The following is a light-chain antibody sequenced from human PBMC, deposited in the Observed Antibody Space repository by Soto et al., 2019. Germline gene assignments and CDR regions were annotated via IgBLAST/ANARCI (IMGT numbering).Light chain of an antibody. Sequence: DIQMTQSPSTLSASVGDRVTITCRASQSISSWLAWYQQKPGKAPRLLISQASILESGVPSRFSGSESGTEFTLTISRLQPDDFATYYCQQYHSYSRTFGQGTKVEIK. J-gene: IGKJ1*01. V-gene: IGKV1-5*03. CDR2: QAS. CDR1: QSISSW. CDR3: QQYHSYSRT.